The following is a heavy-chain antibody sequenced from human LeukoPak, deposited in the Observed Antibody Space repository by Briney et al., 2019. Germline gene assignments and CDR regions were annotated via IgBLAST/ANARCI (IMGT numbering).Heavy chain of an antibody. CDR3: ARLGDSSGYPLVDY. Sequence: SQTLSLTCTVSGGSISSGSYYWSWIRQPAGKGLEWIGRIYTSGSTNYNPSLKSRVTISVHTSKNQFSLKLSSVTAADTAVYYCARLGDSSGYPLVDYWGQGTLVTVSS. J-gene: IGHJ4*02. V-gene: IGHV4-61*02. D-gene: IGHD3-22*01. CDR1: GGSISSGSYY. CDR2: IYTSGST.